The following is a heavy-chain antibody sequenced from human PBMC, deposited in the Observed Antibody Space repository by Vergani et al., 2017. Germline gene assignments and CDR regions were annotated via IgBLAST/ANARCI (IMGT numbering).Heavy chain of an antibody. V-gene: IGHV3-15*01. CDR2: IKSKTDGGTT. CDR3: TTDLTPNWFDP. CDR1: GFTFSNAW. D-gene: IGHD3-9*01. Sequence: EVQLLESGGGLVQPGGSLRLSCAASGFTFSNAWMSWVRLAPGKGLEWVGRIKSKTDGGTTDYAAPVKGRFTISRDDAKNTLYLQMNSLKTEDTAVYYCTTDLTPNWFDPWGQGTLVTVSS. J-gene: IGHJ5*02.